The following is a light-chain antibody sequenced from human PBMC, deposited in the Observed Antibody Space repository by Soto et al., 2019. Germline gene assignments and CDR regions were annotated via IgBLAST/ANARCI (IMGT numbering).Light chain of an antibody. V-gene: IGKV2-28*01. CDR2: LGS. J-gene: IGKJ1*01. CDR3: MHALQTPRT. CDR1: QSLLHSNGNTF. Sequence: EIVMTQSRLSLTVTPGEPASISCKSTQSLLHSNGNTFLDWYMQKPGQSPLLLIYLGSRRAHGAPDRVSGSGSGPDFTLRISTVEADDAGNYYRMHALQTPRTFSQGTKLEI.